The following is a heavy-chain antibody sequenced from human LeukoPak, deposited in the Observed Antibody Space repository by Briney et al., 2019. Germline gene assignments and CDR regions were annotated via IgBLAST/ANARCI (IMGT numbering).Heavy chain of an antibody. J-gene: IGHJ5*01. D-gene: IGHD3-22*01. CDR1: GFSFDDYA. CDR3: ARESDSSGWYDS. Sequence: PGGSLRLSCAAPGFSFDDYAIHWVRQAPGKGLEWFSLIRGDGGSTFYADSVKGRFTISRDNSKNSLYLHMSSLRSEDTALYYCARESDSSGWYDSWGQGTLVTVSS. CDR2: IRGDGGST. V-gene: IGHV3-43*02.